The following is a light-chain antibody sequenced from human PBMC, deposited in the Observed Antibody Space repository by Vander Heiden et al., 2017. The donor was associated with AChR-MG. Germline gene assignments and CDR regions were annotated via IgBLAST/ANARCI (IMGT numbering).Light chain of an antibody. J-gene: IGLJ2*01. CDR3: QVWDTGRDQRV. V-gene: IGLV3-21*04. Sequence: SYVPPQPPLVSAAPRTTATVTCGGNNIGSKSVHWYQQKPGQAPLLVIFYDGDRPSGIPERCSGSNTGDTATLTITRVEAGDEADDYCQVWDTGRDQRVFGGGTKLTVL. CDR2: YDG. CDR1: NIGSKS.